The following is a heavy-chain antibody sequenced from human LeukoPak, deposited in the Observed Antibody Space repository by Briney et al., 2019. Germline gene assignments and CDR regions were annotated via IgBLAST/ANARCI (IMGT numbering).Heavy chain of an antibody. D-gene: IGHD6-13*01. Sequence: GGSLRLSCAASGFNFGDYAMRWVRQAPGKGLEWVSFISGDGGTTYYADSVKGRFTISRDNSKNSLNLQMNSLRIEDTALYYSAKDRAAGTPYSWFDPWGQGTLVTVSS. V-gene: IGHV3-43*02. CDR1: GFNFGDYA. CDR2: ISGDGGTT. CDR3: AKDRAAGTPYSWFDP. J-gene: IGHJ5*02.